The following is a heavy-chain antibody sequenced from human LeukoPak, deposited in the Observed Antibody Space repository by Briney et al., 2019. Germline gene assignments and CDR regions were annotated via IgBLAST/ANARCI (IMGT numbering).Heavy chain of an antibody. Sequence: ASVKVSCKASGYTFTGYYMHWVRQAPGQGLEWMGWINPNSGGTNYAQKFQGWVTMTRDTSISTAYMELSRLRSDDTAVYYCARGYYYGSGSYLLETSIYYGMDVWGQGTTVTVSS. CDR3: ARGYYYGSGSYLLETSIYYGMDV. CDR2: INPNSGGT. J-gene: IGHJ6*02. CDR1: GYTFTGYY. D-gene: IGHD3-10*01. V-gene: IGHV1-2*04.